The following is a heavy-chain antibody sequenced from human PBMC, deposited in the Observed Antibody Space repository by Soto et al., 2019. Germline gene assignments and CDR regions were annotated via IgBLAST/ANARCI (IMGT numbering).Heavy chain of an antibody. CDR1: GFTVSNNY. J-gene: IGHJ4*02. CDR3: ETRPGGGGY. V-gene: IGHV3-53*01. Sequence: EVQLVESGGGLIQPGGSLRLSCAVSGFTVSNNYMSWVRQAPGKGLEGVSVIYSGGYTAYGDSVKGRFTISRDNSKNKLYFQINSGRGDAVRVLYWETRPGGGGYWGQGTLVTVSS. D-gene: IGHD3-10*01. CDR2: IYSGGYT.